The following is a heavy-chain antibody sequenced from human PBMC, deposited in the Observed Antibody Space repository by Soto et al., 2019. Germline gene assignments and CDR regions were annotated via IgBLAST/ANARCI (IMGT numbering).Heavy chain of an antibody. J-gene: IGHJ3*02. D-gene: IGHD3-9*01. V-gene: IGHV3-33*01. CDR2: IWYDGSNK. CDR1: GGTFSRYG. Sequence: GGSRRLSCAASGGTFSRYGMHGVRQAPGKGLERVAVIWYDGSNKYYADSVKGRFTISRDNSKNTLYLQMNSLRAEDTAVYYCARERAVKDLDWLLYIGDAFEIWGEGTMVTVS. CDR3: ARERAVKDLDWLLYIGDAFEI.